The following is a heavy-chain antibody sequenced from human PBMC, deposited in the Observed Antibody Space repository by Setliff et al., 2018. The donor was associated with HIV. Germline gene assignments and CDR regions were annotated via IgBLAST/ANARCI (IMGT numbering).Heavy chain of an antibody. CDR1: GFTFSSNG. Sequence: LRLSCAASGFTFSSNGMHWVRQAPGKGLEWVAVIWYDGSNKYDADSVKGRFTISRDNSKNTLYLQMNSLRAEDTAAYYCASGEYSYGYRFDYWGQGTLVTVSS. CDR2: IWYDGSNK. J-gene: IGHJ4*02. D-gene: IGHD5-18*01. CDR3: ASGEYSYGYRFDY. V-gene: IGHV3-33*03.